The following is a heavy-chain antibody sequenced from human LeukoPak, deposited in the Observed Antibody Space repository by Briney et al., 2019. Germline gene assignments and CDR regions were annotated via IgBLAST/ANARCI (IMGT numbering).Heavy chain of an antibody. V-gene: IGHV4-39*01. D-gene: IGHD6-6*01. CDR1: GGSISSSSYS. CDR3: AGLSIAVSGDY. J-gene: IGHJ4*02. Sequence: SETLSLTCTVSGGSISSSSYSWGWIRQPPGKGLEWIGSICYSGSTYYNPSLKSRVTISVDTSKNQFSLKLSSVTAADTAVYYCAGLSIAVSGDYWGQGTLVTVSS. CDR2: ICYSGST.